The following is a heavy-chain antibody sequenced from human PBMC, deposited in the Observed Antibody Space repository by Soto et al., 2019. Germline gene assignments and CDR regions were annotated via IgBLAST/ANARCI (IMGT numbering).Heavy chain of an antibody. CDR2: ISYDGSNK. D-gene: IGHD3-9*01. V-gene: IGHV3-30*03. CDR1: GFTFSSYG. CDR3: AIDSYYYYGMDV. J-gene: IGHJ6*02. Sequence: ESGGGVVQPGRSLRLSCAASGFTFSSYGMHWVRQAPGKGLEWVAVISYDGSNKYYADSVKGRFTISRDNSKNTLYLQMNSLRAEDTAVYYCAIDSYYYYGMDVWGQGTTVTVSS.